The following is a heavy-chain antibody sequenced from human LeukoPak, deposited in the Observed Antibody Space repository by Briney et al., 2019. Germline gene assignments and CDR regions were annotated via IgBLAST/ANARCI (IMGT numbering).Heavy chain of an antibody. CDR1: GGSISSSSYY. CDR3: ATYDSSGYYPYWYFDL. J-gene: IGHJ2*01. Sequence: SETLSLTCTVSGGSISSSSYYWGWIRQPPGKGLEWIGSIYYSGSTYHNPSLKSRVTISVDTSKNQFSLKLSSVTAADTAVYYCATYDSSGYYPYWYFDLWGRGTLVTVSS. D-gene: IGHD3-22*01. V-gene: IGHV4-39*01. CDR2: IYYSGST.